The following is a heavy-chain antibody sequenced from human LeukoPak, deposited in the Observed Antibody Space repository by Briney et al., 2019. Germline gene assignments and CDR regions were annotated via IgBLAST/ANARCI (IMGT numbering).Heavy chain of an antibody. V-gene: IGHV3-21*01. J-gene: IGHJ4*02. Sequence: PGGSLRLSCVASGFTFSDYTMSWFRQAPGKGLEWISSIRSSSAYIYYADSVKGRFTISRDNAKNSLYLQMNSLRAEDTAVYYCASDDYWGQGTLVTVSS. CDR1: GFTFSDYT. CDR2: IRSSSAYI. CDR3: ASDDY.